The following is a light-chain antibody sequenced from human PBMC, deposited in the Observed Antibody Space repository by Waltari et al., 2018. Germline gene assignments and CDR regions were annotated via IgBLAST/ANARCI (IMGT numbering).Light chain of an antibody. CDR1: SSDIGGYNY. V-gene: IGLV2-14*03. J-gene: IGLJ2*01. CDR2: DVN. Sequence: QSALTQPASVSGSPGESLTISCTGTSSDIGGYNYVSWYQQHPGKDPELMIYDVNYRPSGVSNRFSGSKSGNTASLTISGLQAEDEADYYCSSYTTSNIIIFGGGTKLSVL. CDR3: SSYTTSNIII.